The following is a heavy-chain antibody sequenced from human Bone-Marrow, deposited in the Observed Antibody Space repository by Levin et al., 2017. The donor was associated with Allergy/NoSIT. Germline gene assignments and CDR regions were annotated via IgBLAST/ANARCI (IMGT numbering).Heavy chain of an antibody. Sequence: PSETLSLTCNVFGGSTSAWYWSWIRQPPGKGLEWIGYAYYNGSRSYNPALKRRVSISVDRSKNQFSLRLSSVTAADTAVYYCARTDYSGGNYYYYYFMDVWGKGTTVTVSS. D-gene: IGHD4/OR15-4a*01. CDR1: GGSTSAWY. CDR3: ARTDYSGGNYYYYYFMDV. CDR2: AYYNGSR. J-gene: IGHJ6*03. V-gene: IGHV4-59*01.